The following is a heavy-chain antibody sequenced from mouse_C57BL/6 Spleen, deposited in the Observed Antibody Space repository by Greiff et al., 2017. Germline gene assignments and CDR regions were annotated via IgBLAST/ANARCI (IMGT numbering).Heavy chain of an antibody. J-gene: IGHJ1*03. CDR3: AREDGSSLWYFDV. CDR2: IYPGDGDT. D-gene: IGHD1-1*01. Sequence: QVQLQQSGPELVKPGASVKISCKASGYAFSSSWMNWVKQRPGKGLEWIGRIYPGDGDTNYNGKFKGKATLTADKSYSTAYMQLRSLTSEDSAVYFCAREDGSSLWYFDVWGTGTTVTVSS. V-gene: IGHV1-82*01. CDR1: GYAFSSSW.